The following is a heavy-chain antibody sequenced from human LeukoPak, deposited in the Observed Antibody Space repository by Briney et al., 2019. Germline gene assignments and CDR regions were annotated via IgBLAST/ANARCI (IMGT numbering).Heavy chain of an antibody. J-gene: IGHJ4*02. Sequence: GGSLRLSCAASGFTFSSYEMNWVRPAPGKGLEWVSYISSSGSTIYYADSVKGRFTISRDNAKNTLFLQINSLRAEDTAVYYCAREILAPGKTHDSWGQGTLVTVSS. CDR1: GFTFSSYE. CDR3: AREILAPGKTHDS. V-gene: IGHV3-48*03. CDR2: ISSSGSTI.